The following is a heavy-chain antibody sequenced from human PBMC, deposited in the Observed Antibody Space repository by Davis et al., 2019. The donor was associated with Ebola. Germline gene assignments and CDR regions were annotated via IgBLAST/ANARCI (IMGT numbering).Heavy chain of an antibody. Sequence: GESLKISCAASGFTFSSYAMSWVRQAPGKGLEWVSAISGSGGSTYYADSVKGRFTISRDNSKNTLYLQMNSLRAEDTALYYCAKDATRGCISTSCPQGGWFDPWGQGTLVTVSS. D-gene: IGHD2-2*01. J-gene: IGHJ5*02. CDR2: ISGSGGST. V-gene: IGHV3-23*01. CDR3: AKDATRGCISTSCPQGGWFDP. CDR1: GFTFSSYA.